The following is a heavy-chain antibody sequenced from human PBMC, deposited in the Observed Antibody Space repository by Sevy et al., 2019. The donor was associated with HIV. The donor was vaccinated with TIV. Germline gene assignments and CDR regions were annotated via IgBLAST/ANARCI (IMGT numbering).Heavy chain of an antibody. Sequence: SETLSLTCNVSGDSVNSGDNYWNWIRQPPGKGLEWIGYILYRGNTYYNPSLRSRISISLDTSKNQFSLKVTSVTAADTAVYFCARDRGKSLYYFDYWGQGTLVTVSS. V-gene: IGHV4-30-4*01. CDR3: ARDRGKSLYYFDY. CDR2: ILYRGNT. CDR1: GDSVNSGDNY. J-gene: IGHJ4*02.